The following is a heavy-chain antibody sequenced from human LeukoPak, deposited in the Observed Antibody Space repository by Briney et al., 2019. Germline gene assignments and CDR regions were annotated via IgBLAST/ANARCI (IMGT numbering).Heavy chain of an antibody. J-gene: IGHJ4*02. CDR2: ISYDGSNK. Sequence: PGRSLRLSCAASGFTFSSYGMHWVRQAPGKGLEWVAVISYDGSNKYYADSVKGRFTISRDNSKNTLYLQMNSLRAEDTAVYYCAKSGGVTTTLGYWGQGTLVTVSS. V-gene: IGHV3-30*18. CDR1: GFTFSSYG. D-gene: IGHD4-17*01. CDR3: AKSGGVTTTLGY.